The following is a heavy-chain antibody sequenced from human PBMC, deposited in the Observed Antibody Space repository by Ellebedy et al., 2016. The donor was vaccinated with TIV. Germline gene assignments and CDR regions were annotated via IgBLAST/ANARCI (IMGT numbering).Heavy chain of an antibody. Sequence: GGSLRLXXAASGFTFTTYWMNWVRQAQGKGLVWVSHINGDGTSIRYADFVKGRFTISRDNAKNTVYLQMKSLRAEDTAVYYCAREWGDATMVQEGYWGQGTLVSVSS. V-gene: IGHV3-74*01. D-gene: IGHD5-18*01. J-gene: IGHJ4*02. CDR3: AREWGDATMVQEGY. CDR1: GFTFTTYW. CDR2: INGDGTSI.